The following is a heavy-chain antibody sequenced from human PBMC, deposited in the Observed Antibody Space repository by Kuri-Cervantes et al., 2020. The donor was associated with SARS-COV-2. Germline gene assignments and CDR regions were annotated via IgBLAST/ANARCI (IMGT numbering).Heavy chain of an antibody. J-gene: IGHJ4*02. Sequence: GSLRLSCAASGFTFSSYSMNWVRQAPGKGLEWVSSISSSSSYIYYADSVKGRFTISRDNAKNSLYLQMNSLRAEDTAVYYCARERYSYGLAWEPFDYWGQGTLVTVSS. CDR1: GFTFSSYS. D-gene: IGHD5-18*01. CDR2: ISSSSSYI. V-gene: IGHV3-21*01. CDR3: ARERYSYGLAWEPFDY.